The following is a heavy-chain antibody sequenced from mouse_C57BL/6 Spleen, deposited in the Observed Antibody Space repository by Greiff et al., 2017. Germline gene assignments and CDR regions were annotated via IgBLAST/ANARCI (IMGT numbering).Heavy chain of an antibody. CDR2: INPGSGGT. CDR1: GYAFTNYL. V-gene: IGHV1-54*01. CDR3: ARREELLYAMGY. J-gene: IGHJ4*01. Sequence: VQLQQSGAELVRPGTSVKVSCKASGYAFTNYLIEWVKQRPGQGLEWIGVINPGSGGTNYNEKFKGKATMTADKSSSTAYMQLSSLTSEDSAVYFCARREELLYAMGYWGQGTSVTVS.